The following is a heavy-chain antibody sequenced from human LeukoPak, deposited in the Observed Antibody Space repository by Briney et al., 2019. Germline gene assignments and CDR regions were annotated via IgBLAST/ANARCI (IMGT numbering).Heavy chain of an antibody. Sequence: SETLSLTCAVYGGSFSGYYWSWIRQPPGKGLEWIGEINHSGSTNYNPSLKSRVTISVDTSKNQFSLKLSSVTATDTAVYCCARRKGQLVRTITTTFDPWGQGTLVTVSS. CDR1: GGSFSGYY. D-gene: IGHD6-6*01. CDR3: ARRKGQLVRTITTTFDP. J-gene: IGHJ5*02. CDR2: INHSGST. V-gene: IGHV4-34*01.